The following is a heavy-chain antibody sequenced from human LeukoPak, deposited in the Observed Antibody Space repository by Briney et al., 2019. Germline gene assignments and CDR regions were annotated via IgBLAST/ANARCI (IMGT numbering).Heavy chain of an antibody. J-gene: IGHJ5*02. CDR2: INSDGSST. V-gene: IGHV3-74*01. CDR1: GFTFSNAW. D-gene: IGHD6-13*01. CDR3: ARDGEDYSSSWLSVRGLDP. Sequence: GGSLRLSCAASGFTFSNAWMHWVRQAPGKGLVWVSRINSDGSSTSYADSVKGRFTISRDNSKNTLYLQMNSLRAEDTAVYYCARDGEDYSSSWLSVRGLDPWGQGTLVTVSS.